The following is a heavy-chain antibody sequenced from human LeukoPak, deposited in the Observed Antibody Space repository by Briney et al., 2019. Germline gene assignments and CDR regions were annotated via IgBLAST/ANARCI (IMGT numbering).Heavy chain of an antibody. CDR3: ARVPGIAAAGFDY. CDR2: IIPILGIA. D-gene: IGHD6-13*01. J-gene: IGHJ4*02. Sequence: SVKDSCRASGGTFSSYAISWVRQAPGQGLEWMGRIIPILGIANYAQKFQGRVTITADKSTSTAYMELSSLGSEDTAVYYCARVPGIAAAGFDYWGQGTLVTVSS. V-gene: IGHV1-69*04. CDR1: GGTFSSYA.